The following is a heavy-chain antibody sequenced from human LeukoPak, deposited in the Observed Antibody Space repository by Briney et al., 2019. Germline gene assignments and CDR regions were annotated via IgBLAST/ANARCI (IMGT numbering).Heavy chain of an antibody. Sequence: GGSLRLSCAASGFTFSSHWMHWVRQAPGQGQVWVSRIKDDGSHTNYADSVKGRFTISRDNAKNTLSLQMNSLRAEDTAVYYCARGSGIITGIDEWGQGTLVTVSS. D-gene: IGHD6-25*01. CDR2: IKDDGSHT. J-gene: IGHJ4*02. V-gene: IGHV3-74*01. CDR1: GFTFSSHW. CDR3: ARGSGIITGIDE.